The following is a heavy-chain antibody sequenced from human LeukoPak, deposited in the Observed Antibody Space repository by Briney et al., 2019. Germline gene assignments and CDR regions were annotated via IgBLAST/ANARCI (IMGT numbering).Heavy chain of an antibody. D-gene: IGHD1-1*01. V-gene: IGHV3-11*06. J-gene: IGHJ3*02. CDR2: ISGNSPYR. CDR1: GFTLSDYY. CDR3: ARGPLASLHAFDI. Sequence: PGGSLRLSCAASGFTLSDYYMTWIRQSPGKGLEWISYISGNSPYRTYADSVEGRFTVSRDNAQNSLHLQMNSLTAEDTAVCYCARGPLASLHAFDIWGQGTKVTVSS.